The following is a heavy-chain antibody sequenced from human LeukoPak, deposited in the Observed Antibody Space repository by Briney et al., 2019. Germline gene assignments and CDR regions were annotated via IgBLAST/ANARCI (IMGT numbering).Heavy chain of an antibody. Sequence: GGSLRLSCAASGYTFSSYGMHWVRQAPGKGLEWVAVISYDGSNKYYADSVKGRFTISRGNSKNTLYLQMNSLRAEDTAVYYCAKDVWFGDYWGQGTLVTVSS. CDR1: GYTFSSYG. CDR3: AKDVWFGDY. J-gene: IGHJ4*02. V-gene: IGHV3-30*18. CDR2: ISYDGSNK. D-gene: IGHD3-10*01.